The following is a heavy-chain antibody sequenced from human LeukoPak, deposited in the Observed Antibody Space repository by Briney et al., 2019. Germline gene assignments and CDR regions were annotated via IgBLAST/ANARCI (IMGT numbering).Heavy chain of an antibody. J-gene: IGHJ6*03. CDR3: AKDPRYCSSTSCSDYYYYMDV. V-gene: IGHV3-23*01. Sequence: GGSLRLSCAASGFTFSSYAMSWVRQAPGKGLEWVSAISGSGGSTYYADSVKGRFTISRDNSKNTLYLQMNSQRAEDTAVYYCAKDPRYCSSTSCSDYYYYMDVWGKGTTVTVSS. CDR1: GFTFSSYA. D-gene: IGHD2-2*01. CDR2: ISGSGGST.